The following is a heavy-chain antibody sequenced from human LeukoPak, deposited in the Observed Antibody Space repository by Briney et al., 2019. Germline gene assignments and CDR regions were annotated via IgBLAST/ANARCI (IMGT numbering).Heavy chain of an antibody. Sequence: GGSLRLSCAASGVTFSSYAMSWVRQAPGRGLEGVSAISGRGGSTYYADSVKGRFTISRDNSQNTLYLQLNSLRAEDTAAYSCANDPYSIYYFDHGRQGTLVPVSS. CDR2: ISGRGGST. J-gene: IGHJ4*02. V-gene: IGHV3-23*01. D-gene: IGHD1-26*01. CDR3: ANDPYSIYYFDH. CDR1: GVTFSSYA.